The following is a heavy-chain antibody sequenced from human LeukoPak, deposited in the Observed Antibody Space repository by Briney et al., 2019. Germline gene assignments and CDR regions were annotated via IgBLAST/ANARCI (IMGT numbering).Heavy chain of an antibody. CDR3: TTEGGWSFYFDY. V-gene: IGHV3-15*01. CDR2: IKSKSDGGTP. Sequence: GGSLRLSCTASGFTFSSYTMNWVRQAPGKGLEWVGRIKSKSDGGTPDYAAPVKGRFAISRDDSKNTLYLQMNSLKTEDTAVYYCTTEGGWSFYFDYWGQGTLVTVSS. J-gene: IGHJ4*02. D-gene: IGHD2-15*01. CDR1: GFTFSSYT.